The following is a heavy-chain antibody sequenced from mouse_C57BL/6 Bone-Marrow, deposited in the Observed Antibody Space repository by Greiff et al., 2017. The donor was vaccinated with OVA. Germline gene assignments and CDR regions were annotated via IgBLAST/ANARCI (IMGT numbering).Heavy chain of an antibody. Sequence: VKLVESGPGLVAPSQSLSITCTVSGFSLTSYGVDWVRQSPGKGLEWLGAIWGVGSTNYNSALKSRLSISKDNSKSQVFLKMNSLQTDDTAMYYCASDGDGYTFAYWGQGTLVTVSA. V-gene: IGHV2-6*01. J-gene: IGHJ3*01. D-gene: IGHD2-3*01. CDR3: ASDGDGYTFAY. CDR1: GFSLTSYG. CDR2: IWGVGST.